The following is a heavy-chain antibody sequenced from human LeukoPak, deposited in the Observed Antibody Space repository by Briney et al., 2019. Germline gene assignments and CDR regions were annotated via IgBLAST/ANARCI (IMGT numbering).Heavy chain of an antibody. CDR2: IYTSGST. Sequence: SETLSLTCTVSGGSISSYYWSWIRQPAGKGLEWIGRIYTSGSTNYNPSLKSRVTMSVDTSKNQFSLKLSSVAAADTAMYYCAREVPPFVVYSSSWYGWFDPWGQGTLVTVSS. D-gene: IGHD6-13*01. CDR1: GGSISSYY. V-gene: IGHV4-4*07. CDR3: AREVPPFVVYSSSWYGWFDP. J-gene: IGHJ5*02.